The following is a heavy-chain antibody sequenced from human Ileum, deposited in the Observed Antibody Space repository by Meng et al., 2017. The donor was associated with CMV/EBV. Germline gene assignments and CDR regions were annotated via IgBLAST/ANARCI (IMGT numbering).Heavy chain of an antibody. Sequence: GGSLRLSCVASGFTFGSFAMNWVRQAPGKELEWVSTISRGGADTHYGESVKGRFTIARDNSKNTLYLQMNSLRVEDTAVYYCVKDPSTGWGDGFDPWGQGTLVTVSS. J-gene: IGHJ5*02. V-gene: IGHV3-23*01. CDR2: ISRGGADT. CDR3: VKDPSTGWGDGFDP. CDR1: GFTFGSFA. D-gene: IGHD2-21*01.